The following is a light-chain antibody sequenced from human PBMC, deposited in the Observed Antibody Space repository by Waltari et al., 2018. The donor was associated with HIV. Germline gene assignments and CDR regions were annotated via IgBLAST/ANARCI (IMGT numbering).Light chain of an antibody. CDR1: GKSDKN. CDR2: TSS. J-gene: IGKJ2*01. CDR3: QQTDTFPHT. Sequence: DIKVTQSPSSLSASVGDRVTIPWRARGKSDKNLHWYKQRPSEAPQLLIYTSSAWRGGVPQRFTGSGSGTDFTLTINGLQVDDFATYYCQQTDTFPHTFGRGT. V-gene: IGKV1-39*01.